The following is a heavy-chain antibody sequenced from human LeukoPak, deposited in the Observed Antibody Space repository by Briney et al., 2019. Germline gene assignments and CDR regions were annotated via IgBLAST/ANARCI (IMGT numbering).Heavy chain of an antibody. CDR3: VNGGSYLTK. V-gene: IGHV4-59*01. Sequence: PSETLSLTCTVSGGSISSYWSWIRQSPGKGLEWIGYIYFTGTTNYNPSLKSRLTISIDTSRNQFSLKLNSATAADTAIYYCVNGGSYLTKWGQGTLVTVSS. J-gene: IGHJ4*02. D-gene: IGHD3-16*01. CDR1: GGSISSY. CDR2: IYFTGTT.